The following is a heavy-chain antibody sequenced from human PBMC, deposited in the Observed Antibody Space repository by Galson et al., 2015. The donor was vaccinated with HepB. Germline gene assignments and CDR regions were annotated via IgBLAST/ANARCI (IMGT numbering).Heavy chain of an antibody. CDR3: ARAEGKITFGGVIVIRPPDY. Sequence: SVKVSCKASGYTFTSYAMHWVRQAPGQRLEWMGWINAGNGNTKYSQKFQGRVTITRDTSASTAYMELSSLRSEDTAVYYCARAEGKITFGGVIVIRPPDYWGQGTLVTVSS. CDR1: GYTFTSYA. CDR2: INAGNGNT. J-gene: IGHJ4*02. D-gene: IGHD3-16*02. V-gene: IGHV1-3*01.